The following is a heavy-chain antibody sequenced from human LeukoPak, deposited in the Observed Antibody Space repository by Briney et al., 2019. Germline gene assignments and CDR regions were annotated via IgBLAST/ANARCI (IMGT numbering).Heavy chain of an antibody. J-gene: IGHJ5*02. Sequence: SETLSLTCAVSGGSISSGGYSWSWIRQPPGKGLEWIGYIYHSGSTNYNPSLKSRVTISVDTSKNQFSLKLSSVTAADTAVYYCAREEGSIVVVPAARVADWFDPWGQGTLVTVSS. CDR1: GGSISSGGYS. D-gene: IGHD2-2*01. CDR3: AREEGSIVVVPAARVADWFDP. V-gene: IGHV4-30-2*01. CDR2: IYHSGST.